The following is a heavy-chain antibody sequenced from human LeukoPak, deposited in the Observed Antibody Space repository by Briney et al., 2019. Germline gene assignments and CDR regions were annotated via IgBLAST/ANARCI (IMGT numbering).Heavy chain of an antibody. CDR2: ISSSSSYI. CDR3: ARDLTTEADY. J-gene: IGHJ4*02. CDR1: GFTFSSYS. D-gene: IGHD4-17*01. Sequence: GGSLRLSCAASGFTFSSYSMNWVRQAPGKGLEWVSSISSSSSYIYYADSVKGRFTISRDNAKNSLYLQMNSLRAEDTAAYYCARDLTTEADYWGQGTLVTVSS. V-gene: IGHV3-21*01.